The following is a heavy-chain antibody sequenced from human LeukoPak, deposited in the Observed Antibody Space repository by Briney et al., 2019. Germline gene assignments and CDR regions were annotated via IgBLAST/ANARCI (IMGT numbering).Heavy chain of an antibody. CDR2: ISGGGGST. D-gene: IGHD2-2*02. V-gene: IGHV3-23*01. Sequence: GGSLRLSCAVSGFPFSSYAMSWVRQAPGKGLEWVSTISGGGGSTYYADSVKGRFTISRDNSKDTLYLQMNSLRVEDTAIYYCAKVGWCSTSSCHRYYGMDLWGQGTTVTVSS. CDR3: AKVGWCSTSSCHRYYGMDL. J-gene: IGHJ6*02. CDR1: GFPFSSYA.